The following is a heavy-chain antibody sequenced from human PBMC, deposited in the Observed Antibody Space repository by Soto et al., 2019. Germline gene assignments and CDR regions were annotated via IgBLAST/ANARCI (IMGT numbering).Heavy chain of an antibody. V-gene: IGHV1-18*01. J-gene: IGHJ4*02. CDR3: AREGITIFGVVPKGPLDY. CDR1: GYTFTSYG. D-gene: IGHD3-3*01. Sequence: ASVKVSCKASGYTFTSYGISWVRQAPGQGLEWMGWISAYNGNTNYAQKLQGRVTMTTDTSTSTAYMELRSLRSDDTAVYYCAREGITIFGVVPKGPLDYWAQGTLVTVSS. CDR2: ISAYNGNT.